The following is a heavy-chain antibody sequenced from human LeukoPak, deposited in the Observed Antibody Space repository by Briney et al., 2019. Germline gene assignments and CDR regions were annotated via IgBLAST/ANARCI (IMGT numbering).Heavy chain of an antibody. CDR3: ASDYYDSSGFGY. J-gene: IGHJ4*02. CDR1: GGSISSYY. V-gene: IGHV4-4*09. CDR2: IYTSRST. Sequence: NPSETLSLTCTVSGGSISSYYWSWIRQPPGKGLEWIGYIYTSRSTNYNPSLKSRVTISVDTSKNQFSLKLSSVTAADTAVYYCASDYYDSSGFGYWGQGTLVTVSS. D-gene: IGHD3-22*01.